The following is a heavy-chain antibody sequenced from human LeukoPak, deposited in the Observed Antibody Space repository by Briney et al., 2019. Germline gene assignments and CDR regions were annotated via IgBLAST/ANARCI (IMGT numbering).Heavy chain of an antibody. Sequence: ASVKVSCKASGGTFSSYAISWVRQAPGQGLEWMGGFDPEDGETIYAQKFQGRVTMTEDTSTDTAYMELSSLRSEDTAVYYCATSPFRDIAAGYWGQGTLVTVSS. CDR3: ATSPFRDIAAGY. CDR1: GGTFSSYA. V-gene: IGHV1-24*01. CDR2: FDPEDGET. J-gene: IGHJ4*02. D-gene: IGHD6-13*01.